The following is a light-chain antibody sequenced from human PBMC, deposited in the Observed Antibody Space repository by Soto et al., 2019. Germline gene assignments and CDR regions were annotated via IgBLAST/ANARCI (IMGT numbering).Light chain of an antibody. J-gene: IGKJ1*01. CDR1: QSVSSSY. V-gene: IGKV3-20*01. CDR3: QQYGYLSWT. Sequence: NVLTQSPVTLSLSPGERATLSCRASQSVSSSYLAWYQQKPGQAPRLLIYGASSRATVIPDRFSGSGSGTDFTLTISRLEPEDFAVYYCQQYGYLSWTFGQGTKVDIK. CDR2: GAS.